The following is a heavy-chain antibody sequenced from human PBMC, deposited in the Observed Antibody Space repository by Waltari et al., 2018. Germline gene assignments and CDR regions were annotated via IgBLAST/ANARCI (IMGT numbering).Heavy chain of an antibody. D-gene: IGHD2-15*01. J-gene: IGHJ3*02. CDR1: GYTFTGYY. CDR2: INPNSGGT. Sequence: QVPLVQSGAEVKKPGASVKVSCKASGYTFTGYYMHWVRLAPGQGLEWMGWINPNSGGTNYAQKFQGRVTMTRDTSISTAYMELSRLRSDDTAVYYCARVKQGGPVGAFDIWGQGTMVTVSS. V-gene: IGHV1-2*02. CDR3: ARVKQGGPVGAFDI.